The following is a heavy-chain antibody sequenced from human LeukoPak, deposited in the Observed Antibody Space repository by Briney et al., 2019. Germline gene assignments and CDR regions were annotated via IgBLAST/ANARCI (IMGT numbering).Heavy chain of an antibody. V-gene: IGHV3-74*03. CDR2: ISDDGSIP. D-gene: IGHD5/OR15-5a*01. CDR1: GFTFSRDW. CDR3: VRRYYEYNVYDRHFGF. Sequence: HSGGSLRLSCGASGFTFSRDWVHWVRQAPGKGVVWFSRISDDGSIPTYADSVQGQFTISSDNAKSTVFLQMNSLRVEDTAVYFCVRRYYEYNVYDRHFGFWGQGILVTVSS. J-gene: IGHJ4*02.